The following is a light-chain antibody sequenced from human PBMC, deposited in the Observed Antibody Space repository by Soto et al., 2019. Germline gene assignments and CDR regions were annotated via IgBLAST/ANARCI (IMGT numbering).Light chain of an antibody. CDR1: NVGGKS. J-gene: IGLJ1*01. V-gene: IGLV3-21*02. CDR2: DAH. CDR3: QVWDTITDQYI. Sequence: SYELTQPPSVSVAPGQTARITWGGDNVGGKSVQWYQQKPRQAPVQVLYDAHDRPSWIPERFSGSNSGNTATLNISSVEAGDEVDFYCQVWDTITDQYIFGSGTKVTVL.